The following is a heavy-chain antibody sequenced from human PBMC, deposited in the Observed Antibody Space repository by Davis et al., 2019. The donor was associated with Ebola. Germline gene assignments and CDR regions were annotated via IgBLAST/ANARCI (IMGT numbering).Heavy chain of an antibody. D-gene: IGHD2-2*01. CDR2: IRSKRNSFAT. V-gene: IGHV3-73*01. Sequence: PGGSLRLSCAASGFTFSGSAWNWVRQVPGKGLEWVGLIRSKRNSFATAYAASVRGRFTISRDDSKNAAYLEMNALKTEDTAVYFCTGPLGWCNATSCYDFWGRGTLVTVSS. CDR3: TGPLGWCNATSCYDF. CDR1: GFTFSGSA. J-gene: IGHJ4*02.